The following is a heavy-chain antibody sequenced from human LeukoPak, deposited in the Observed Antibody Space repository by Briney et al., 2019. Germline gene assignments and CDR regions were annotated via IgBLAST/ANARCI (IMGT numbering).Heavy chain of an antibody. J-gene: IGHJ6*03. CDR2: INNDGSST. CDR3: ARGGSSSHMDV. Sequence: GGSLRLSCAASGFTFSSYWMHWVRQAPGKGLVWVSRINNDGSSTSYADSVKGRFTISRDNAKNTLYLQMNSLRAEDTAVYYCARGGSSSHMDVWGKGITVTVSS. D-gene: IGHD6-6*01. CDR1: GFTFSSYW. V-gene: IGHV3-74*01.